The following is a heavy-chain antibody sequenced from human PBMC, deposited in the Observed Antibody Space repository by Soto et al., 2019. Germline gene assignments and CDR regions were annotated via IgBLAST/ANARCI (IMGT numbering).Heavy chain of an antibody. CDR3: ARHPPIAEAGTWWFDP. CDR2: IYYSGST. D-gene: IGHD6-13*01. J-gene: IGHJ5*02. Sequence: SETLSLTCTVSGGSISSYYWSWIRQPPGKGLEWIGYIYYSGSTNYNPSLKSRVTISVDTSKNQFSLKLSSVTAADTAVYYCARHPPIAEAGTWWFDPWGQGTLVTVSS. V-gene: IGHV4-59*08. CDR1: GGSISSYY.